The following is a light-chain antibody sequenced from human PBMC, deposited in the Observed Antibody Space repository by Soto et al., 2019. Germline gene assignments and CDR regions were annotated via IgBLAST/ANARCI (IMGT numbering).Light chain of an antibody. CDR1: QSLLHSNGYNY. J-gene: IGKJ2*01. CDR3: MQALQTPYT. CDR2: LGS. V-gene: IGKV2-28*01. Sequence: DIVMTQSPLSLPVTPGEPASISCRSSQSLLHSNGYNYLDWYLQKPGQSPQLLIYLGSNRASGVHDRFSGSGSGTDFTRKSSRVDAEDVGVYYCMQALQTPYTFGQGTQLEIK.